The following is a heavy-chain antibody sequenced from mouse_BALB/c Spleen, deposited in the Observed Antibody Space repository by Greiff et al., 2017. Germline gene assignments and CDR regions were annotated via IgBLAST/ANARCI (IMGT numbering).Heavy chain of an antibody. CDR3: AREFAY. CDR1: GYTFTSYV. J-gene: IGHJ3*01. V-gene: IGHV1-14*01. Sequence: EVQLQQSGPELVKPGASVKMSCKASGYTFTSYVMHWVKQKPGQGLEWIGYINPNNGDTFYNQKFKGKATLTVDKSSSTAYMQLNSLTSEDSAVYYCAREFAYWGQGTLVTVSA. CDR2: INPNNGDT.